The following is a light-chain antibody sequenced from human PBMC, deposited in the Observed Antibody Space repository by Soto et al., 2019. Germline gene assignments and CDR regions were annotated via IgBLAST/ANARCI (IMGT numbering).Light chain of an antibody. CDR1: QRVRTY. J-gene: IGKJ4*02. V-gene: IGKV3-11*01. Sequence: EIVLTQSPATLSLSPVERATLSCRSSQRVRTYLAWYQQKPGQAPRLLIYDALHRATDIPDRFSGSGSGTDFTLTISNLEAEDCAVYYCQQRSGWLTFGGGTKVDIK. CDR3: QQRSGWLT. CDR2: DAL.